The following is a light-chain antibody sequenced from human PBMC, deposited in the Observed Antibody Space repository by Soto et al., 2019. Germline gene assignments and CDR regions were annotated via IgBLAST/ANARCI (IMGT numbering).Light chain of an antibody. CDR2: DVS. CDR1: SSDIGRHNG. Sequence: QSVLTQPASVSGSPGQSITFACTGSSSDIGRHNGVSWYQQYPGKAPQLMIYDVSNRPSGVSDRFSGSKSGNTASLTISGLQAEDEADYYCCSYGSGSTIFGGGTKLTVL. CDR3: CSYGSGSTI. J-gene: IGLJ2*01. V-gene: IGLV2-14*03.